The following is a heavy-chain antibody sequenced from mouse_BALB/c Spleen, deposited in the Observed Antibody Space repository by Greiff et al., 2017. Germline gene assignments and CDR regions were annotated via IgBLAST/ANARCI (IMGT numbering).Heavy chain of an antibody. Sequence: QVQLQQSGPELVKPGASVKISCKASGYAFSSSWMNWVKQRPGQGLEWIGRIYPGDGDTNYNGKFKGKATLTADKSSSTAYMQLSSLTSVDSAVYFCARQLGLRAWFAYWGQGTLVTVSA. D-gene: IGHD3-1*01. CDR1: GYAFSSSW. CDR3: ARQLGLRAWFAY. J-gene: IGHJ3*01. CDR2: IYPGDGDT. V-gene: IGHV1-82*01.